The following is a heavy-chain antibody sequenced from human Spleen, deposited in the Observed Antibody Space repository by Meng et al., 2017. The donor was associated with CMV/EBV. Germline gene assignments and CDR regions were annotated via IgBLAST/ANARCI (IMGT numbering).Heavy chain of an antibody. CDR1: GYTFTSYG. CDR3: ARGGHYYYDSNGYYYALY. V-gene: IGHV1-18*01. J-gene: IGHJ4*02. CDR2: ISAYNGNT. D-gene: IGHD3-22*01. Sequence: ASVKVSCKASGYTFTSYGITWVRQAPGQGLEWMGWISAYNGNTNYAQKFQGRVTMTTDTSTSAAYMELRSLRSDDTAVYYCARGGHYYYDSNGYYYALYWGQGTLVTVPQ.